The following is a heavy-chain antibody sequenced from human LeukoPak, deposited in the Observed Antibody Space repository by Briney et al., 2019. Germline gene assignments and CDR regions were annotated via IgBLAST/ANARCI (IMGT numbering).Heavy chain of an antibody. CDR1: GFTFSSYA. D-gene: IGHD3-10*01. V-gene: IGHV3-23*01. CDR3: AKTRMSLLLWFGELFYS. J-gene: IGHJ4*02. CDR2: ISGSGGGT. Sequence: GGSLRLSCAASGFTFSSYAMSWVRQAPGKGLEWVSAISGSGGGTYYADSVKGRFTISRDNSKNTLYLQMNSLRAEDTAVYYCAKTRMSLLLWFGELFYSWGQGTLVTVSS.